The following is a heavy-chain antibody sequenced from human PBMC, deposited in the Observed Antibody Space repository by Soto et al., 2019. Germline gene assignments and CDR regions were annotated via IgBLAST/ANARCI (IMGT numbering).Heavy chain of an antibody. CDR2: ISAYNGNT. Sequence: GASVKVSCKASGYTFTSYGISWVRQAPGQGLEWMGWISAYNGNTNYAQKLQGRVTMTTDTSTSTAYMELRSLRSDDTAVYYCARPRYDYVWGSYRTCDYWGQGTLATVSS. D-gene: IGHD3-16*02. V-gene: IGHV1-18*01. CDR1: GYTFTSYG. J-gene: IGHJ4*02. CDR3: ARPRYDYVWGSYRTCDY.